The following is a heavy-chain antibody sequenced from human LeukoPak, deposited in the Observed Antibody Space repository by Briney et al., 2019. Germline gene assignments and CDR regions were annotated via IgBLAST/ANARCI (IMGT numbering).Heavy chain of an antibody. CDR3: ARGSEGYCSGGGCYYGMDV. V-gene: IGHV3-21*01. CDR2: ISSSSSYI. Sequence: GGSLRLSCAAPGFTFSSYTMNWVRQAPGKGLEWVSYISSSSSYIYYADSVKGRFTISRGNAENSLYMQMNSLRAEDTAVYYCARGSEGYCSGGGCYYGMDVWGQGTTVTVSS. J-gene: IGHJ6*01. D-gene: IGHD2-15*01. CDR1: GFTFSSYT.